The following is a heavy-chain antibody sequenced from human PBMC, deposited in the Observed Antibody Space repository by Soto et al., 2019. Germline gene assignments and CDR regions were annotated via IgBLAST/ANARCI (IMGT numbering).Heavy chain of an antibody. CDR3: ARDLRRPSSSWADC. J-gene: IGHJ4*02. D-gene: IGHD6-13*01. Sequence: QVQLVQSGAEVKKPGASVKVSCKASGYTFTSYGITWVRPAPGQGLEWMGWISAHNGNTNYAQKLQGRVTMTTDTSTSTAYMELRSLRSDDTAVYYCARDLRRPSSSWADCWGQGTLVTVSS. CDR2: ISAHNGNT. CDR1: GYTFTSYG. V-gene: IGHV1-18*04.